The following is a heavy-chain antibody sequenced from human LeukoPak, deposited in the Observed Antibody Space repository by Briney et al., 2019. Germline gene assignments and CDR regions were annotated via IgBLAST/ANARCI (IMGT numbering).Heavy chain of an antibody. CDR2: ISSSSSYI. CDR1: GFTFSSYE. CDR3: ARAGPAAFNYYDSSGYHH. Sequence: GGSLRLSCAASGFTFSSYEMNWVRQAPGKGLEWVSSISSSSSYIYYADSVKGRFTISRDNAKNSLYLQMNSLRAEDTAVYYCARAGPAAFNYYDSSGYHHWGQGTLVTVSS. J-gene: IGHJ5*02. D-gene: IGHD3-22*01. V-gene: IGHV3-21*01.